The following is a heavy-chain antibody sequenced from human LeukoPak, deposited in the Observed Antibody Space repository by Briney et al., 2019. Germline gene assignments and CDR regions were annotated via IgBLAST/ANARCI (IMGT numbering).Heavy chain of an antibody. J-gene: IGHJ2*01. CDR2: ISSSSYI. Sequence: GGSLKLSCAASGFTFSSYSMNWVRQAPGQGLEWISSISSSSYIYYADSVKGRFTISRDNAKNSLYLQMNSLRAEDTAVYYCARDMVVNAIRTWYFDLWGRGTLVTVSS. CDR1: GFTFSSYS. V-gene: IGHV3-21*01. CDR3: ARDMVVNAIRTWYFDL. D-gene: IGHD2-21*01.